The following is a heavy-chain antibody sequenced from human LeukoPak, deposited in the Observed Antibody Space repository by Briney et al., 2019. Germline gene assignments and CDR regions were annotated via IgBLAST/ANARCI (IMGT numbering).Heavy chain of an antibody. CDR2: IYYSGST. Sequence: PSETLSLTCTVSGGSISSYYWGWIRQPPGKGLEWIGSIYYSGSTYYNPSLKSRVTISVDTSKNQFSLKLSSVTAADTAVYYCARAYGDYVIYYYYYMDVWGKGTTVTVSS. CDR3: ARAYGDYVIYYYYYMDV. CDR1: GGSISSYY. V-gene: IGHV4-39*07. D-gene: IGHD4-17*01. J-gene: IGHJ6*03.